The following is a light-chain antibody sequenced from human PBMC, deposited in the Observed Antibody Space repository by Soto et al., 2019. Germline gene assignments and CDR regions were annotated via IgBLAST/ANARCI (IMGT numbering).Light chain of an antibody. V-gene: IGKV1-39*01. CDR3: QQSYSLPPIT. J-gene: IGKJ5*01. CDR2: AAS. Sequence: DIQMTQSPSSLSASVGDRFTITCRASQSINYNLNWYQQKPGKAPKLLIYAASSLQSGVPSRFSGSGSGTDFTLTISSLQPEDFAAYFCQQSYSLPPITFGQGTRLE. CDR1: QSINYN.